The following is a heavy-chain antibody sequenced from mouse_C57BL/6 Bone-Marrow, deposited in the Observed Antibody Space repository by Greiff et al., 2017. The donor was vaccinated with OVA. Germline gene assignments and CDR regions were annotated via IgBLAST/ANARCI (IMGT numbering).Heavy chain of an antibody. J-gene: IGHJ2*01. CDR3: ARWVWLQQGGYYFDY. CDR2: ISYSGST. D-gene: IGHD2-2*01. CDR1: GYSITSDY. Sequence: EVKLVESGPGLAKPSQTLSLTCSVTGYSITSDYWNWIRKFPGNKLEYMGYISYSGSTYYNPSLKSRISITRDTSTTQYYLQLISVTTEDTATYYGARWVWLQQGGYYFDYWGQGTTLTVSS. V-gene: IGHV3-8*01.